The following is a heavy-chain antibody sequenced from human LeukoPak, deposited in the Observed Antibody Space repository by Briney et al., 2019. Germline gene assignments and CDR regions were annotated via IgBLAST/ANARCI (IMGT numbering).Heavy chain of an antibody. CDR3: AHPSAVGV. CDR2: IQYDGSKN. V-gene: IGHV3-30*12. J-gene: IGHJ6*02. CDR1: GFIFSNYG. Sequence: GGSLRLSCAASGFIFSNYGVHWVRQAPGKGLEWVAAIQYDGSKNYYADSVKGRFTISRDNSKNTLYLQMNSLRVDDTAVYYCAHPSAVGVWGQGTTVTVS.